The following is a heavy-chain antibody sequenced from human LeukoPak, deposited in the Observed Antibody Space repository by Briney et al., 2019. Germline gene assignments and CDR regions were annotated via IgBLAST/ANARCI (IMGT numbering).Heavy chain of an antibody. J-gene: IGHJ6*03. CDR1: GGTFSSYA. Sequence: SVKVSCKASGGTFSSYAISWVRQAPGQGLEWMGRIIPIFGTANYAQKFQGRVTITTDESTSTAYMELSSLRSEDTAVYYCARSSYCYYYMDVWGKGTTVTVSS. V-gene: IGHV1-69*05. CDR3: ARSSYCYYYMDV. CDR2: IIPIFGTA.